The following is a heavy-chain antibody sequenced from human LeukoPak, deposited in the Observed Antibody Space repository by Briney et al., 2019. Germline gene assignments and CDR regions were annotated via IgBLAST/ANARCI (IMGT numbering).Heavy chain of an antibody. CDR1: GGSISSYY. D-gene: IGHD3-22*01. Sequence: SETLSLTCTVSGGSISSYYWSWIRQPAGKGLEWIGRIYTSGSTNYNPSLKSRVTMSVDTSKNQFSLKLSSVTAADTAVYYCAKDLYYYDSSGYNKPSAFDIWGQGTMVTVSS. CDR3: AKDLYYYDSSGYNKPSAFDI. CDR2: IYTSGST. J-gene: IGHJ3*02. V-gene: IGHV4-4*07.